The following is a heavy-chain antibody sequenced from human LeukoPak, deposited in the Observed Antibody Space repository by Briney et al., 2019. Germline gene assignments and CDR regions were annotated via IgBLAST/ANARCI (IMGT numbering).Heavy chain of an antibody. CDR1: GGSISNYY. D-gene: IGHD6-6*01. CDR3: AREYSSSSDRLDY. J-gene: IGHJ4*02. V-gene: IGHV4-59*01. CDR2: IYYNGNT. Sequence: SETLSLTCTVSGGSISNYYWSWIRLAPGKGLEWIGYIYYNGNTNYNPSLRSRVTISVDTSKNHFSLQVTSVTAADTAVYYCAREYSSSSDRLDYWGQGTLVTVSS.